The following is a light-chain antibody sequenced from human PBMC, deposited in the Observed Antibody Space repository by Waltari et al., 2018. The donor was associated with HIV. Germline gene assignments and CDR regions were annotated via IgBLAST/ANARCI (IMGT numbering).Light chain of an antibody. CDR3: QQYGSSPWT. CDR1: QSVSSSY. V-gene: IGKV3-20*01. J-gene: IGKJ1*01. Sequence: EIVLTHSPGTLSLSPGERATLSCRASQSVSSSYLVWYQQKPGQAPRLLIYGASSRATGIPDRFSGSGSGTDFTLTISRLEPEDFAVYYCQQYGSSPWTFGQGTKVKIK. CDR2: GAS.